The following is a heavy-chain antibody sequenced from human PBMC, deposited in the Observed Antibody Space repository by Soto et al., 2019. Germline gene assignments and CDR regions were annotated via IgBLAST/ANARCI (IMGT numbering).Heavy chain of an antibody. V-gene: IGHV4-4*02. CDR1: GGSISSFHW. CDR3: AGEYHYDNSAYLDY. CDR2: IYHRGNT. Sequence: PSVTLSLTCPLAGGSISSFHWWSWVRHPPGAGLECIGEIYHRGNTNYNPSLKSRAIISVYRSKNQLSLELYSVTAADTAVSSHAGEYHYDNSAYLDYWGQESL. D-gene: IGHD3-22*01. J-gene: IGHJ4*02.